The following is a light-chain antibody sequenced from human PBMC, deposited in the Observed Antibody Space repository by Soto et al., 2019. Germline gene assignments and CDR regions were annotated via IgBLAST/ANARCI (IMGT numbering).Light chain of an antibody. CDR2: GAS. Sequence: EIVLTQSPATLSVSPGERATVSCRASQSVSSNVAWYQQRPGRAPRLLIYGASNRATGIPDRFSGSGSGTEFTLTITSLQSEDFAVYYCQQYNNWPPGVTFGPGTKVDI. J-gene: IGKJ3*01. CDR1: QSVSSN. CDR3: QQYNNWPPGVT. V-gene: IGKV3-15*01.